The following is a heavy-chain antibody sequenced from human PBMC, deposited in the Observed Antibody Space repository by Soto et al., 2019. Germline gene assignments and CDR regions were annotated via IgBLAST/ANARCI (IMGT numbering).Heavy chain of an antibody. J-gene: IGHJ3*02. Sequence: QVQLVESGGGVVQPGRSLRLSCAASGFTFSSYGMHWVRQAPGKGLEWVAVIWYDGSNKYYADSVKGRFTISRDNSKNXLXXQMNSLRAEDTAVYYCARDITMVRGVIITFDAFDIWGQGTMVTVSS. V-gene: IGHV3-33*01. CDR3: ARDITMVRGVIITFDAFDI. CDR2: IWYDGSNK. CDR1: GFTFSSYG. D-gene: IGHD3-10*01.